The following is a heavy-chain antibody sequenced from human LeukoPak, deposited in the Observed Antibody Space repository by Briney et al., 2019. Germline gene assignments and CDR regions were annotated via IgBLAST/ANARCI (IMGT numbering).Heavy chain of an antibody. D-gene: IGHD5-18*01. J-gene: IGHJ3*02. CDR1: GFTVSSNY. CDR2: ISSSGSTI. Sequence: GGSLRLSCAASGFTVSSNYMSWIRQAPGKGLEWVSYISSSGSTIYYADSVKGRFTISRDNAKNSLYLQMNSLRAEDTAVYYSARIRGYSYGSDAFDIWGQGTMVTVSS. CDR3: ARIRGYSYGSDAFDI. V-gene: IGHV3-11*01.